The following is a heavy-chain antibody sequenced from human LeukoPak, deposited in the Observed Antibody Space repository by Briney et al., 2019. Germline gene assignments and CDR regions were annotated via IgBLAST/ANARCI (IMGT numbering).Heavy chain of an antibody. V-gene: IGHV3-73*01. CDR2: IRSKANSYAT. D-gene: IGHD1-14*01. J-gene: IGHJ6*03. Sequence: GGSLRLSCAASGFTFSGSAMHWVRQASGQGLEWVGRIRSKANSYATAYAASVKGRFTISRDDSKNTAYLQMNSLKTEDTAVYYCTSSAENYYYYMDVWGKGTTVTVSS. CDR3: TSSAENYYYYMDV. CDR1: GFTFSGSA.